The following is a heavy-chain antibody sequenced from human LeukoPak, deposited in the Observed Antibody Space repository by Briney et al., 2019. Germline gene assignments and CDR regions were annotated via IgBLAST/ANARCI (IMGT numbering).Heavy chain of an antibody. V-gene: IGHV1-18*01. CDR2: ISGYNGDT. CDR1: GYTFTNYG. J-gene: IGHJ4*02. D-gene: IGHD5-24*01. CDR3: ARGGWLLYFDY. Sequence: ASVKVSCKASGYTFTNYGIYWVRQAPGQGLEWMGWISGYNGDTNYVQMLQGRVTITTDTSTSTAYMELRGLRTDDTAVYYCARGGWLLYFDYWGQGTLVTVSS.